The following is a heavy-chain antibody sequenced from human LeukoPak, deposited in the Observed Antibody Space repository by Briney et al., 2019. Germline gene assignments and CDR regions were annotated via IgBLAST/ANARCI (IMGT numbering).Heavy chain of an antibody. CDR2: INAYNGNT. D-gene: IGHD1-1*01. Sequence: ASVKVSFKASGYTFTSYGFSWVRQAPGQGLEWMGWINAYNGNTNYAQKFQGRVTMTTDTSTSTAYMELRSLRFDDTAVYYCARRQGTTLSFDYWGQGTLVTVSS. V-gene: IGHV1-18*01. J-gene: IGHJ4*02. CDR3: ARRQGTTLSFDY. CDR1: GYTFTSYG.